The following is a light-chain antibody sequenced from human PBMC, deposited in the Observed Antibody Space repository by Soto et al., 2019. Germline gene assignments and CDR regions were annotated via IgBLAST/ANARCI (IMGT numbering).Light chain of an antibody. CDR1: QSVSSY. V-gene: IGKV3-11*01. CDR2: DAS. J-gene: IGKJ3*01. CDR3: QQRKT. Sequence: EIVLTQSPATLSLSPGERATLSCRASQSVSSYLAWYQQKPGQAPRLLIYDASNRATGIPARFSGSGSGTDFTLTISSLEPEDFAVYYCQQRKTFGPGTKVDS.